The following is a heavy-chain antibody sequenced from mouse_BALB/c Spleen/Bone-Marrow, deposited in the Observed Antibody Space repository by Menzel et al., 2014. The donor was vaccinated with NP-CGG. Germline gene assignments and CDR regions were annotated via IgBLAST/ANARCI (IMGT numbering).Heavy chain of an antibody. Sequence: VQLQQSGAELVKPGASVKLSCTASGFNIKDTYMHWVKQRPEQGLEWIGRIDPANGNTKYDPKFQGKATRTAHTSSNPAYLQLSILTSEDTAVYYCARWEYYAMDYWGQGTSVTISS. CDR2: IDPANGNT. D-gene: IGHD4-1*01. CDR1: GFNIKDTY. J-gene: IGHJ4*01. V-gene: IGHV14-3*02. CDR3: ARWEYYAMDY.